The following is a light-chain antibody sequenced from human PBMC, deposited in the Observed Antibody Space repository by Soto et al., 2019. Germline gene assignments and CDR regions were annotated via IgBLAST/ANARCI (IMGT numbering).Light chain of an antibody. Sequence: QSVLTQPRSVSGSPGQSVTISCTGTSSDVGGYNYVSWYQQHPGKAAKLMICDVSKRPSGVPDRFSGSKSGNTASLTISGLQAEDEADYYCCSYAGGPYVFGTGTKLTVL. V-gene: IGLV2-11*01. CDR1: SSDVGGYNY. CDR3: CSYAGGPYV. J-gene: IGLJ1*01. CDR2: DVS.